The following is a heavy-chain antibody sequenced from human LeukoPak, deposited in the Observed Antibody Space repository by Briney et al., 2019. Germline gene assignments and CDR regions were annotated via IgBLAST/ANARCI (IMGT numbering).Heavy chain of an antibody. Sequence: GGSLRLSCAASGFTFRNYWMHWVRQAPGKGLLWVSRISGDESSTNYADSVKGRFTISRDNAKNTLYLQMTSPRAEDTAVYYCARGLPGDPVGFEYWGQGTLVTVSS. D-gene: IGHD7-27*01. V-gene: IGHV3-74*01. CDR3: ARGLPGDPVGFEY. CDR2: ISGDESST. CDR1: GFTFRNYW. J-gene: IGHJ4*02.